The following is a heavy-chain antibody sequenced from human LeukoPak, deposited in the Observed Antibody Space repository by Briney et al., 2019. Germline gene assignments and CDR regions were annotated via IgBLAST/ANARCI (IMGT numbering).Heavy chain of an antibody. J-gene: IGHJ4*02. CDR2: IYSGGST. CDR3: ARARNGGDFDY. Sequence: QPGGALRLSRAASGFTVSSNYMSWVRQTPGKGLEWGSVIYSGGSTYYADSVKGRFTISRDNSKNTLYLQRNSLRAEGTAVYYCARARNGGDFDYWGQGTLVTVSS. CDR1: GFTVSSNY. V-gene: IGHV3-53*01. D-gene: IGHD3-16*01.